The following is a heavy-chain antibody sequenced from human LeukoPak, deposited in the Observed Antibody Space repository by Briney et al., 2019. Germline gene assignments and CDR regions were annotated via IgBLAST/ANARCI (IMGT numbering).Heavy chain of an antibody. CDR1: GFTLNTYT. CDR2: ISSSSSYI. D-gene: IGHD5-18*01. CDR3: ARGSQDTAHDGWFDP. V-gene: IGHV3-21*04. J-gene: IGHJ5*02. Sequence: PGGSLRPSCAASGFTLNTYTMNWVRQAPGKGLEWVSSISSSSSYIYYADSVKGRFTISRDNAKNSLYLQMNSLRSEDTAVYYCARGSQDTAHDGWFDPWGQGTLVTVSS.